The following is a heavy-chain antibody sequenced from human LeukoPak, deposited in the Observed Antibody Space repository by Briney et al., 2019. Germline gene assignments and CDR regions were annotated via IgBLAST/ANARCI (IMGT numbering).Heavy chain of an antibody. V-gene: IGHV4-59*08. CDR2: IHYSGTT. J-gene: IGHJ4*02. Sequence: SETLSLTCTVSGGSISSYYWSWLRQPPDKGLEWIGYIHYSGTTKYNPSLKSRVTISIDTSKNQFSLKLRSVTAADTAVYYCARRLGGSGSYYYWGQGTLVTVSS. CDR1: GGSISSYY. CDR3: ARRLGGSGSYYY. D-gene: IGHD3-10*01.